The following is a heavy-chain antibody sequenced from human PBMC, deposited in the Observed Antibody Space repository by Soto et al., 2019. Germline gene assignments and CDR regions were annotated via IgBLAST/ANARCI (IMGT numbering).Heavy chain of an antibody. CDR1: GFTFSSYG. CDR3: ARGGGIVANDY. J-gene: IGHJ4*02. V-gene: IGHV3-33*01. Sequence: QVQLVESGGGVVQPGRSLRLSCAASGFTFSSYGMHWVRQAPGKGLEWVAVIWYDGSNKYYADSVKGRFTISRDKSKNTLYLQMNSLRAEDTAVYYCARGGGIVANDYWGQGTLVTVSS. D-gene: IGHD5-12*01. CDR2: IWYDGSNK.